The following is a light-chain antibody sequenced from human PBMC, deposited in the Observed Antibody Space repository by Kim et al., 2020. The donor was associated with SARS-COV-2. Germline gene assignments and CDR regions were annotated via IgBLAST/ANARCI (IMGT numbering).Light chain of an antibody. V-gene: IGKV3-20*01. J-gene: IGKJ4*01. CDR1: QRVGSNY. CDR2: GAS. CDR3: QHYGNSPLT. Sequence: SPGERATVSCRASQRVGSNYLAWYQQKPGQAPRLLIYGASSRATGIPDRFSGSGSETDFILTISRLDPEDFAVYYCQHYGNSPLTFGGGTKVDIK.